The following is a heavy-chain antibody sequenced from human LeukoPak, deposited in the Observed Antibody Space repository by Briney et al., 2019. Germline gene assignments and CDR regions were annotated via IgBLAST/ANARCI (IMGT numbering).Heavy chain of an antibody. CDR2: IYYSGST. D-gene: IGHD3-3*01. V-gene: IGHV4-39*07. J-gene: IGHJ5*02. Sequence: SETLSLTCTVSGGSISSSSYYWGWIRQPPGKGLEWIGSIYYSGSTYYNPSLKSRVTISVDTSKNQFSLKLSPVTAADTAVYYCARVSDFWSGYRFDPWGQGTLVTVSS. CDR1: GGSISSSSYY. CDR3: ARVSDFWSGYRFDP.